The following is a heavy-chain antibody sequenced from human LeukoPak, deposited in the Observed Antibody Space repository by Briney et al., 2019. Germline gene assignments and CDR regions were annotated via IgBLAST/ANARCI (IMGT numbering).Heavy chain of an antibody. J-gene: IGHJ4*02. CDR2: IYHSGST. CDR1: GGSISSSNW. CDR3: ARAPGYSGYGFFDY. D-gene: IGHD5-12*01. V-gene: IGHV4-4*02. Sequence: SETLSLTCAVSGGSISSSNWWSWVRQPPGKGLEWIGEIYHSGSTNYNPSLKSRVTISVDKSKNQFSLKLSSVTAADTAVYYCARAPGYSGYGFFDYWGRGTLVTVSS.